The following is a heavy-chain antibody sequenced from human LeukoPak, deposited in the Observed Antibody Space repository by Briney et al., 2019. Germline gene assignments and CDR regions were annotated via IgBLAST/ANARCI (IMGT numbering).Heavy chain of an antibody. CDR1: ANTFTTYH. CDR2: INPNTGAT. V-gene: IGHV1-2*02. D-gene: IGHD1-1*01. Sequence: GASVKVSCKASANTFTTYHLHWVRQAPGHGLEWMGWINPNTGATNSAQTFQGRVTLTRDTSISTAYMELRGLMSNDTAVYYCARDRPPTGNFYFDYWGQGTLVTVSS. CDR3: ARDRPPTGNFYFDY. J-gene: IGHJ4*02.